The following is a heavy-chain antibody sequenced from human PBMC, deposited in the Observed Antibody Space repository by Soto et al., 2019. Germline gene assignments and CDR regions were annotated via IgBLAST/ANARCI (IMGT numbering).Heavy chain of an antibody. D-gene: IGHD3-16*01. CDR2: TYYRSKWFN. CDR3: ARGDQGFDY. CDR1: GDSVSSNSAA. J-gene: IGHJ4*02. Sequence: PSQTLSLTPALSGDSVSSNSAAWDCIRQSPSGGLECLGRTYYRSKWFNNYALSVKSRITITPDTSKHQFAVQLNSVTPEDTAVYYCARGDQGFDYWGQGTLVTVSS. V-gene: IGHV6-1*01.